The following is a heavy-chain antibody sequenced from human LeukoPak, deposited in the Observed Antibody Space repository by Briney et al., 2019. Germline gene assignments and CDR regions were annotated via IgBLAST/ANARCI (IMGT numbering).Heavy chain of an antibody. J-gene: IGHJ4*02. Sequence: PGGSLRLSCAASGFSFSTYAMSWVRQAPGKGLEWVPGITGGGGTTYSAVSVRGRFSISRDDSTNTLYLHMDSLRVEDTATYYCAKGADRFGEFDYWGQGTLVSVSS. CDR1: GFSFSTYA. V-gene: IGHV3-23*01. D-gene: IGHD3-10*01. CDR3: AKGADRFGEFDY. CDR2: ITGGGGTT.